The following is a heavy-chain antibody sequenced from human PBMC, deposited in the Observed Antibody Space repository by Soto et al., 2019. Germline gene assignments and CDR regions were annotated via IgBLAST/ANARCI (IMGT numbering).Heavy chain of an antibody. J-gene: IGHJ6*02. V-gene: IGHV3-74*02. CDR2: MNEDGGTT. CDR1: GFRFNSYS. D-gene: IGHD3-10*01. Sequence: EVQLVESGGGLVKPGGSLRVSCEASGFRFNSYSMNWVRQAPQKGLEWVSRMNEDGGTTDYADSVKGRFTISRDNAKNTLYLQMNSLRVEDTAVYYCASDLSGRADVWGQGTTVTVSS. CDR3: ASDLSGRADV.